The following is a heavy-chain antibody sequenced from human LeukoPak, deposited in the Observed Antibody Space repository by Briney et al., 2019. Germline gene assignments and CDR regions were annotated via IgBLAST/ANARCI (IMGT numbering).Heavy chain of an antibody. CDR3: ARDYPSVY. V-gene: IGHV1-69*04. CDR2: IIPILGIA. Sequence: GASVKVSCKASGGTFSSYAISWVRQAPGQGLEWMERIIPILGIANYAQKFQGRVTITADKSTSTAYMELSSLRSEDTAVYYCARDYPSVYWGQGTLVTVSS. CDR1: GGTFSSYA. D-gene: IGHD2-2*01. J-gene: IGHJ4*02.